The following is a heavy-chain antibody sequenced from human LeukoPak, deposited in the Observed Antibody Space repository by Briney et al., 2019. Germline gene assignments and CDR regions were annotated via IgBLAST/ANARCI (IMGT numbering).Heavy chain of an antibody. Sequence: GRSLRLSCAASGFTFSSYGMHWVRQAPGKGLEWVAVISYDGSNKYYADSVKGRFTISRDNSKNTLYLQMNSLRGEDTAVHYCAKDTGFKTVTKPYYYGMGVWGQGTTVTVSS. CDR1: GFTFSSYG. J-gene: IGHJ6*02. V-gene: IGHV3-30*18. CDR3: AKDTGFKTVTKPYYYGMGV. D-gene: IGHD4-17*01. CDR2: ISYDGSNK.